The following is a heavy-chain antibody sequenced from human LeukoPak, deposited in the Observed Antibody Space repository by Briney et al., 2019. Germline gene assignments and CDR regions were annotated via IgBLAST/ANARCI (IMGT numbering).Heavy chain of an antibody. CDR3: ARVVWWLQFRYFDY. J-gene: IGHJ4*02. D-gene: IGHD5-12*01. CDR1: GGSFSGYY. V-gene: IGHV4-34*01. Sequence: SETLSLTCAVYGGSFSGYYWSWIRQPPGKGLEWIGEINHSGSTNYNPSLKSRVTISVDTSKNQFSLKLSSVTAAVTAVYYCARVVWWLQFRYFDYWGQGTLVTVSS. CDR2: INHSGST.